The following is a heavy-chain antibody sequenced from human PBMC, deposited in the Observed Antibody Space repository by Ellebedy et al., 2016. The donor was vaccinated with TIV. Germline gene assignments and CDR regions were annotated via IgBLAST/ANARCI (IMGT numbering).Heavy chain of an antibody. J-gene: IGHJ4*02. CDR2: INPSVGST. Sequence: AASVKVSCKASGYTFTTYYMHWVRQAPGQGLEWRGIINPSVGSTTYAQNLQGRFTMTRDTSTTTVYMELSSLRSEDTAVYYCARARSSGWLHTPDYWGQGTLVIVSS. V-gene: IGHV1-46*04. CDR3: ARARSSGWLHTPDY. D-gene: IGHD6-19*01. CDR1: GYTFTTYY.